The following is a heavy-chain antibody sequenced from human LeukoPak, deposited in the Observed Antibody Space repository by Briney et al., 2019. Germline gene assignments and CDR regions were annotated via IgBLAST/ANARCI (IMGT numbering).Heavy chain of an antibody. Sequence: PGGSLRLSCAASGFTFSDYYMSWIRQAPGKGLEWVSYISSSGSTIYYADSVKGRFTISRDNAKNSLYLQMNSLRAEDTAVYYCASGQIAAPDYYYYYYMDVWGKGTTVTVSS. CDR3: ASGQIAAPDYYYYYYMDV. CDR1: GFTFSDYY. D-gene: IGHD6-6*01. CDR2: ISSSGSTI. V-gene: IGHV3-11*04. J-gene: IGHJ6*03.